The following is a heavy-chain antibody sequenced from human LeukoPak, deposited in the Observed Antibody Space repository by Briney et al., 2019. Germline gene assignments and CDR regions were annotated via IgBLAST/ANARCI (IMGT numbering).Heavy chain of an antibody. CDR1: GYTFTGYY. J-gene: IGHJ4*02. D-gene: IGHD4-17*01. CDR2: INPNSGGT. Sequence: ASVKVSCKASGYTFTGYYMHWVRQAPGQGLEWMGWINPNSGGTNYAQKFQGWVTMTRDTSISTAYMELSRLRSDDTAVYYCARGVTTVTPVDYWGQGTLVTVSS. CDR3: ARGVTTVTPVDY. V-gene: IGHV1-2*04.